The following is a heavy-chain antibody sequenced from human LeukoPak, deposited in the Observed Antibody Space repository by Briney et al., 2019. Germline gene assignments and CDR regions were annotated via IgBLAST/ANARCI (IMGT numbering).Heavy chain of an antibody. CDR2: IKQDGSDK. CDR3: ARYNSAWNTDEY. Sequence: GGSLRLSCAASGFTFNSYWMTWVRQAPGKGLEWVADIKQDGSDKYYAGSVKGRFTISRDNARNSLYLQMNSLRAEDTAVYFCARYNSAWNTDEYWGQGTLVTVSS. D-gene: IGHD6-19*01. V-gene: IGHV3-7*03. J-gene: IGHJ4*02. CDR1: GFTFNSYW.